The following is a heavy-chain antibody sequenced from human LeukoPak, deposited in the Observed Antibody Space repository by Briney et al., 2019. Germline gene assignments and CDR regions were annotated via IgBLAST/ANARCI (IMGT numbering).Heavy chain of an antibody. CDR3: ATMVRGADDAFDI. Sequence: SETLSLTCTVSGGSISSGSYYWSWIRQPAGKGLEWIGRIYASGSTNYNPSLKSRVTISVDTSKTPFSLKLSPVTAADTAVYYCATMVRGADDAFDIWGQGTMVTVSS. CDR2: IYASGST. V-gene: IGHV4-61*02. J-gene: IGHJ3*02. D-gene: IGHD3-10*01. CDR1: GGSISSGSYY.